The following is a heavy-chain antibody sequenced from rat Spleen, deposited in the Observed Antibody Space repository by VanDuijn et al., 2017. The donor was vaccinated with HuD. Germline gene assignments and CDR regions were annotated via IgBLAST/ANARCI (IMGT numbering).Heavy chain of an antibody. Sequence: EVQLVESGGGLVQPGRSLKLSCVTSGFTFSDFYMAWVRQAPTKGLEWVAYISTGGDNTYYRDSVQGRFTISRDNSKSTLYLQLDSLRSEDTATYYWSRHNLTTGDYVDYWGQGVMVTVSS. CDR1: GFTFSDFY. J-gene: IGHJ2*01. CDR3: SRHNLTTGDYVDY. D-gene: IGHD1-10*01. CDR2: ISTGGDNT. V-gene: IGHV5-25*01.